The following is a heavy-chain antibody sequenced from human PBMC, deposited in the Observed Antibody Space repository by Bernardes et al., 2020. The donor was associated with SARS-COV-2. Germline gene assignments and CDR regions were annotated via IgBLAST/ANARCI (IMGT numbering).Heavy chain of an antibody. D-gene: IGHD2-21*02. J-gene: IGHJ4*02. CDR2: ISSSGTYI. Sequence: GGSLRLSCAASGFTFSRYTMSWVRQAPGKGLEWVSAISSSGTYIYYAESLKGRFTISRDNAKNLLYLQMNSLRAEDTAVYYCAREIELGTCRSSDCSHFDYWGQATLVTVSS. V-gene: IGHV3-21*06. CDR1: GFTFSRYT. CDR3: AREIELGTCRSSDCSHFDY.